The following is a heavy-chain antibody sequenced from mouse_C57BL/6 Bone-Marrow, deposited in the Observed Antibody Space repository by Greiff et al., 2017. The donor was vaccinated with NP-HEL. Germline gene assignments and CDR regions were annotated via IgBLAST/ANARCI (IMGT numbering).Heavy chain of an antibody. J-gene: IGHJ4*01. Sequence: EVKLVESGGGLVQPKGSLKLSCAASGFSFNTYAMNWVRQAPGKGLEWVARIRSKSNNYATYYADSVKDRFTISRDDSESMLYLQMNNLKTEDTAMYYCVRRCSNYWDAMDYWGQGTSVTVSS. CDR3: VRRCSNYWDAMDY. CDR2: IRSKSNNYAT. D-gene: IGHD2-5*01. V-gene: IGHV10-1*01. CDR1: GFSFNTYA.